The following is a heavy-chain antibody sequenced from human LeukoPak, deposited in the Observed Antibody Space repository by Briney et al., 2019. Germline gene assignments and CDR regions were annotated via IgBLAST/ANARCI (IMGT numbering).Heavy chain of an antibody. CDR1: GGTLSSYA. D-gene: IGHD6-19*01. CDR2: IIPIFGTA. Sequence: SVKVSCKASGGTLSSYAISWVRQAPGQGLEWMGGIIPIFGTANYAQKFQGRVTITADESTSTAYMELSSLRSEDTAVYYCARAGGAVAPDAFDIWGQGTMVTVSS. CDR3: ARAGGAVAPDAFDI. J-gene: IGHJ3*02. V-gene: IGHV1-69*13.